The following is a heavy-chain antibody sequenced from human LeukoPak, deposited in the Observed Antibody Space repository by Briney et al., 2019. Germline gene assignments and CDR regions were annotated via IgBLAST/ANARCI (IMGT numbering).Heavy chain of an antibody. J-gene: IGHJ3*02. D-gene: IGHD1-26*01. CDR2: INHSGST. CDR3: AREDGSWEPDAFDI. V-gene: IGHV4-34*01. Sequence: SETLSLTCAVYGGSFSGYYWSWIRQPPGKGLEWIGEINHSGSTNYNPPLKSRVTISVDTSKNQFSLKLSSVTAADTAVYYCAREDGSWEPDAFDIWGQGTMVTVSS. CDR1: GGSFSGYY.